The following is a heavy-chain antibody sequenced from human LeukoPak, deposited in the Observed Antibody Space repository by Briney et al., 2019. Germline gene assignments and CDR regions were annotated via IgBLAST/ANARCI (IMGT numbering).Heavy chain of an antibody. CDR2: FDPEDGET. CDR1: GYTLTELS. D-gene: IGHD3-3*01. V-gene: IGHV1-24*01. CDR3: ATSPPPILRFLEWLPDFDY. Sequence: ASVKVSCKVSGYTLTELSMHWVRQAPGEGLEWMGGFDPEDGETIYAQKFQGRVTMTEDTSTDTAYMELSSLRSEDTAVYYCATSPPPILRFLEWLPDFDYWGQGTLVTVSS. J-gene: IGHJ4*02.